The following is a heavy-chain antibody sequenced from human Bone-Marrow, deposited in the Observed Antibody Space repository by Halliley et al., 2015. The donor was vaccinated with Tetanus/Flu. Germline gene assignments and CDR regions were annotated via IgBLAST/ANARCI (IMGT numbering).Heavy chain of an antibody. J-gene: IGHJ4*01. CDR3: ARDHRPFFYKSNSIGN. CDR2: IYPTGST. D-gene: IGHD1-1*01. V-gene: IGHV4-31*02. Sequence: WIGHIYPTGSTYYNPSLKSRLLITVDTSQNQFTLKLNSVTAADTAVYYCARDHRPFFYKSNSIGNWGHGTLVTVST.